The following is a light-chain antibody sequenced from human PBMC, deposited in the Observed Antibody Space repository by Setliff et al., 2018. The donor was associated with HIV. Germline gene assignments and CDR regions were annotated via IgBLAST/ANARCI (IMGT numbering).Light chain of an antibody. J-gene: IGLJ1*01. CDR3: CSYAGSYTSLYV. Sequence: QSALTQLRSVSGSPGQSVTISCTGTSSDVGGYNYVSWYQHLPGKAPKLMIYDVTKRPSGVPDRFSGSKSGNTASLTISGLQSEDEADYYCCSYAGSYTSLYVFGTGTKVTVL. CDR2: DVT. CDR1: SSDVGGYNY. V-gene: IGLV2-11*01.